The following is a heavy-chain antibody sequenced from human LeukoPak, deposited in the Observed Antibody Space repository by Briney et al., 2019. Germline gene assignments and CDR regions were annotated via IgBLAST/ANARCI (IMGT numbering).Heavy chain of an antibody. CDR1: GGSISSYY. CDR2: IYYSGST. J-gene: IGHJ4*02. D-gene: IGHD5-18*01. V-gene: IGHV4-59*01. CDR3: ARDRGYSYDY. Sequence: SETLSLTCTASGGSISSYYWSWIRQPPGKGLEWIGYIYYSGSTNYNPSLKSRVTISVDTSKNQFSLKLSSVTAADTAVYYCARDRGYSYDYWGQGTLVTVSS.